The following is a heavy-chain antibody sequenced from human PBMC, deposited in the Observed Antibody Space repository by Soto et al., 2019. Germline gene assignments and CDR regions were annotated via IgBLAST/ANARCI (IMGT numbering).Heavy chain of an antibody. CDR1: GFTFSSYA. J-gene: IGHJ4*02. Sequence: EVQLLESGGGLVQPGGSLRLSCAASGFTFSSYAMSWVRQAPGKGLEWVSAISGSGGSTYYADSVKGRFTISRDNSKNTLYLKMNSLRAEDTAVYYCAKWGAVAGVFDYWGQGTLVTVSS. D-gene: IGHD6-19*01. CDR3: AKWGAVAGVFDY. V-gene: IGHV3-23*01. CDR2: ISGSGGST.